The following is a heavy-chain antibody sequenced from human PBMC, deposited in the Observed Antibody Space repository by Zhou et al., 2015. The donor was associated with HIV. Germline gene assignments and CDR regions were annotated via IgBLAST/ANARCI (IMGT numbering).Heavy chain of an antibody. V-gene: IGHV1-69*01. CDR1: GGTFSSYA. D-gene: IGHD3-3*01. CDR3: ARVGAGGDFWSGYLPGDYHYYYYYYMDV. J-gene: IGHJ6*03. Sequence: QVQLVQSGAEVKKPGSSVKVSCKASGGTFSSYAISWVRQAPGQGLEWMGGIIPIFGTANYAQKFQGRVTITADESTSTAYMELSSLRSEDTAVYYCARVGAGGDFWSGYLPGDYHYYYYYYMDVWGKGTTVTVSS. CDR2: IIPIFGTA.